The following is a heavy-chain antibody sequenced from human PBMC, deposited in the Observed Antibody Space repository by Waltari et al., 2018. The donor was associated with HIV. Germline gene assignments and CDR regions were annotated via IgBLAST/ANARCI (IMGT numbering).Heavy chain of an antibody. Sequence: EVRLEESGGTLVQPGGSLRLSCAASGLNFKKYWMSWVRQAPGKRLEWVANLRQDGVEKDYADSVRGRCTIARDNANNTLVLKMNNGRVEDSAAYYCATSRGGLADYWGRGALVTVST. CDR3: ATSRGGLADY. V-gene: IGHV3-7*01. D-gene: IGHD6-19*01. CDR2: LRQDGVEK. J-gene: IGHJ4*02. CDR1: GLNFKKYW.